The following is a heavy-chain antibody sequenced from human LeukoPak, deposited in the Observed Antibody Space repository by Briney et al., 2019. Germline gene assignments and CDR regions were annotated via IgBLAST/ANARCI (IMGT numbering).Heavy chain of an antibody. V-gene: IGHV1-69*05. CDR2: IIPIFGTA. CDR3: ARAESGYSSSWPFDY. J-gene: IGHJ4*02. CDR1: GGTFSSYA. Sequence: SVKVSCKASGGTFSSYAISWVRQAPGQGLEWMGGIIPIFGTANYAQKFQGRVTITTDESTSTAYMELSSLRSEDTAVYYCARAESGYSSSWPFDYWGQGTLVTVSS. D-gene: IGHD6-13*01.